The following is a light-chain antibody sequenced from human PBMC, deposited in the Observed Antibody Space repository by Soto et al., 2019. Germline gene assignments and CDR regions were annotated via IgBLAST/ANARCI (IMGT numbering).Light chain of an antibody. Sequence: EIVLTQSPDTLSLSPGXRATLSCRASQSVRSGRLAWYQQKPGQAPRLVIFDASNRASGIPVRFSGSGSGTDFTLTITRLEPEDFAVYYCQQRSNWPLTFGGGTKV. CDR1: QSVRSGR. J-gene: IGKJ4*01. V-gene: IGKV3D-20*02. CDR3: QQRSNWPLT. CDR2: DAS.